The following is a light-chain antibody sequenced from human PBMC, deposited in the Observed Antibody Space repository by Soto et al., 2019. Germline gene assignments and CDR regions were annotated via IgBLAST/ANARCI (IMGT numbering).Light chain of an antibody. V-gene: IGKV3-20*01. CDR2: GAS. CDR3: QQYGNSPLT. J-gene: IGKJ2*01. Sequence: ETVLTQSPGTLSLSPGERATLSCRASRSVSTFLAWYQQRPGQAPRLLIYGASSRATGIPDRFSGSGSVTDFTLTVSRLEPEDCAVYDCQQYGNSPLTFGQGTKLEIK. CDR1: RSVSTF.